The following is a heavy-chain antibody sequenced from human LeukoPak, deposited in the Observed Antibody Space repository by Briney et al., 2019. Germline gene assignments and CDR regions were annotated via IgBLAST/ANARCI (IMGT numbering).Heavy chain of an antibody. CDR1: GGSISSYY. V-gene: IGHV4-59*08. Sequence: PSETLSLTCTVSGGSISSYYWIWTRQPPGKGLEWIGYIYYSGTTYYYNPSLQSRVTMSVDTSKNQFSLKLISVTAADTAVYYCARLDKHTGSWLPDYWGQGTLVTVSS. CDR3: ARLDKHTGSWLPDY. CDR2: IYYSGTTY. D-gene: IGHD6-13*01. J-gene: IGHJ4*02.